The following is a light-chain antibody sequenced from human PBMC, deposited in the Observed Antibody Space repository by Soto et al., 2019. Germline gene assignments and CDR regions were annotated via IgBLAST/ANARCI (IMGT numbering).Light chain of an antibody. CDR1: RDVGSD. V-gene: IGKV1-6*01. Sequence: MTQSPSSLSASVGEKIIITCRASRDVGSDVSWYQQKPGQAPKLLIYAASNLYTGVPSRFSGSRSGTEFTLTISSLQPEDFAFYYCLQDYGDSWTFGQGTKVEIE. CDR2: AAS. J-gene: IGKJ1*01. CDR3: LQDYGDSWT.